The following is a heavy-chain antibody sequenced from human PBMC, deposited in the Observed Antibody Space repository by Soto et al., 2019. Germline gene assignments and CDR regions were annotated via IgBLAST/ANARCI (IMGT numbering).Heavy chain of an antibody. CDR3: ARWNYGMDV. J-gene: IGHJ6*02. Sequence: PGESLKISCAASGFMFSSYVMSWVRQAPGKGLEWVANIRQDGSDEYFVDSVKGRFTISRDNAKNSLYLQMNSLRAEDTAVYKCARWNYGMDVWGQGTTVTVSS. V-gene: IGHV3-7*03. CDR2: IRQDGSDE. CDR1: GFMFSSYV.